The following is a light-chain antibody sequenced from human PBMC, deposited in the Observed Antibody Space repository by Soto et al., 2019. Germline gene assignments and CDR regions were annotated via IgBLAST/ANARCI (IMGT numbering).Light chain of an antibody. V-gene: IGLV2-14*01. Sequence: QSALTQPASVSGSPGQSITISCTGTSSDVGGYNYVSWYQQHPGKAPKLMIYDVSNRPSGVSNRFSGSKSGNTASLTISGLQAEDEADYYGSSYTTIGSLVFGGGTKLTVL. CDR3: SSYTTIGSLV. J-gene: IGLJ2*01. CDR2: DVS. CDR1: SSDVGGYNY.